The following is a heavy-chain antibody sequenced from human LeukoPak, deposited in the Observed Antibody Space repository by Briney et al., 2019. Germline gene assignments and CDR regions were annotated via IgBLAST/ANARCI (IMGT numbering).Heavy chain of an antibody. CDR1: GGSISSHY. CDR2: IYYSGTT. CDR3: ARGRRNFGV. V-gene: IGHV4-59*11. J-gene: IGHJ4*02. Sequence: SETLSLTCTVSGGSISSHYWSWIRQPPGKGLEWIGYIYYSGTTNYNPSLKSRVTISLDTSKNQFSLKMSSVAAADTAVYYCARGRRNFGVWGQGTLVTVSS. D-gene: IGHD3-3*01.